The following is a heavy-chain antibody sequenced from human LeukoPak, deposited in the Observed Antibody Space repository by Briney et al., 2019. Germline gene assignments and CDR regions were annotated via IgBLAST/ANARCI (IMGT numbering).Heavy chain of an antibody. Sequence: GGSLRLSCAVSGITLSNYGMSWVRQAPGKGLEWVAGISDSGGSSNYADSVKGRFTISRDNPKNTLYLQMNSLRAEDTAVYFCAKRGVVIRVILVGFHKEAYYFDSWGQGALVTVSS. J-gene: IGHJ4*02. D-gene: IGHD3-22*01. CDR2: ISDSGGSS. V-gene: IGHV3-23*01. CDR3: AKRGVVIRVILVGFHKEAYYFDS. CDR1: GITLSNYG.